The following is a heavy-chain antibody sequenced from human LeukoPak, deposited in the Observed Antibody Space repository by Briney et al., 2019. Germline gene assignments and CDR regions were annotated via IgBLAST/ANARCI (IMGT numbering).Heavy chain of an antibody. CDR2: ISGSGVAT. J-gene: IGHJ4*02. D-gene: IGHD3-10*01. Sequence: TGGSLRLSCAASGFTFSTYAMNWVRQAPGKRLEWVSAISGSGVATYYAGSVKGRFTISRDNSKNTLYLQLNNLRAEDTAIYYCAKGRFAELALDYWGQGTLVTVSS. V-gene: IGHV3-23*01. CDR3: AKGRFAELALDY. CDR1: GFTFSTYA.